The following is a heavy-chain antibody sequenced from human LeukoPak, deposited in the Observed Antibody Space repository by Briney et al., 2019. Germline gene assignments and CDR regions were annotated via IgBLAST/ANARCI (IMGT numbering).Heavy chain of an antibody. CDR1: GGSISSYYW. J-gene: IGHJ5*02. CDR2: IYWDDDK. Sequence: TLSLTCTVSGGSISSYYWSWIRQPPGKALEWLALIYWDDDKRYSPSLKSRLTITKDTSKNQVVLTMTNMDPVDTATYYCAHSPGADWLFFNWFDPWGQGTLVTVSS. V-gene: IGHV2-5*08. D-gene: IGHD3-9*01. CDR3: AHSPGADWLFFNWFDP.